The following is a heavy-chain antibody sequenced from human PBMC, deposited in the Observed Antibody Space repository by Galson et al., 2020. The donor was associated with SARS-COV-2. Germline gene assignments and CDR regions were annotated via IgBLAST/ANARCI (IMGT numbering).Heavy chain of an antibody. D-gene: IGHD3-22*01. V-gene: IGHV3-21*01. CDR3: ARGLVDSSGYYHVDY. CDR2: ISSSDDYI. CDR1: GFTFSSYS. Sequence: PGGSLRLSCAASGFTFSSYSMKWVRQAPGKGLEWVSSISSSDDYIYYADSVKGRFTISRDNAKNSLYLQMNSLRAEDTAVYYCARGLVDSSGYYHVDYWGQGTLVTVSS. J-gene: IGHJ4*02.